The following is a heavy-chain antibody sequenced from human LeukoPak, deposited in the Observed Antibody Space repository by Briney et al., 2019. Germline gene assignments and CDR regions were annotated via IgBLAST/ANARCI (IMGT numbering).Heavy chain of an antibody. D-gene: IGHD4/OR15-4a*01. Sequence: ASVKVSCKASGYTFTGYYMHWVRQAPGQGLEWMGWINPNSGGTNYAQKFQGWVTMTRDTSISTAYMELSRLRSDDTAVYYRARDIDYAYFDYWGQGTLVTVSS. J-gene: IGHJ4*02. V-gene: IGHV1-2*04. CDR3: ARDIDYAYFDY. CDR1: GYTFTGYY. CDR2: INPNSGGT.